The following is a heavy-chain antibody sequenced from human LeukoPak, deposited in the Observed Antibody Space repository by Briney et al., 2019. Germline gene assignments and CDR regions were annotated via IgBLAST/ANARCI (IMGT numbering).Heavy chain of an antibody. V-gene: IGHV4-31*03. CDR1: GGSISSGGYY. J-gene: IGHJ6*02. CDR2: IYYSGST. CDR3: ARDAPDYYGMDV. Sequence: SETLSLTCTVSGGSISSGGYYWSWIRQHPGKGLEWIGYIYYSGSTYYNPPLKSRVTISVDTSKNQFSLKLSAVTAADTAVYYCARDAPDYYGMDVWGQGTTVTVSS.